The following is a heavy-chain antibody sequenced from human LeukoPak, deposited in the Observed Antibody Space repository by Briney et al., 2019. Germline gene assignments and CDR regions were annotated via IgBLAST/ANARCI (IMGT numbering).Heavy chain of an antibody. CDR2: IYHSGST. CDR1: GYSISSGYY. J-gene: IGHJ4*02. CDR3: ARSYYYGSGSYVDY. Sequence: SETLCLTCTVSGYSISSGYYWGWIRQPPGKVLEWIGSIYHSGSTYYNPSLKSRVTISVDTSKNPFSLKLSSVTAADTAVYYCARSYYYGSGSYVDYWGQGTLVTVSS. V-gene: IGHV4-38-2*02. D-gene: IGHD3-10*01.